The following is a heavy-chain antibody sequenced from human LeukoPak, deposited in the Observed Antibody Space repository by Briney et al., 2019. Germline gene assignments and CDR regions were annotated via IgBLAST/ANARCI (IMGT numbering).Heavy chain of an antibody. Sequence: GRSLRLSCAASGFTFSTYGMNWVRQAPGKGLEWVSGISGSGGSTYYADSVKGRFTISRDNSKNTLYLQMNSLRAEDTAVYYCAKDLFRGYYDSSGYAFDIWGQGTMVTVSS. D-gene: IGHD3-22*01. J-gene: IGHJ3*02. CDR1: GFTFSTYG. CDR2: ISGSGGST. CDR3: AKDLFRGYYDSSGYAFDI. V-gene: IGHV3-23*01.